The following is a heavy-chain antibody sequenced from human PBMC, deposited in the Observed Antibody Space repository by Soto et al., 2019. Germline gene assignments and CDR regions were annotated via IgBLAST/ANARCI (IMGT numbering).Heavy chain of an antibody. V-gene: IGHV3-7*05. CDR2: IKQDGSEK. CDR3: ARDPHDIAVAGTDY. J-gene: IGHJ4*02. D-gene: IGHD6-19*01. CDR1: GFTFSSYW. Sequence: PGGSLRLSCAASGFTFSSYWMSWVRQAPGKGLEWVANIKQDGSEKYYVDSVKGRFTISRDNAKNSLYLQMNSLRAEDTAVYYCARDPHDIAVAGTDYWGQGTLVTVSS.